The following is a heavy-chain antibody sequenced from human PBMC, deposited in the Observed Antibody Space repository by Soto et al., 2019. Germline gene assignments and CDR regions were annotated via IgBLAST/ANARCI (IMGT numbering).Heavy chain of an antibody. CDR2: INAGNGNT. CDR1: GYAFTIYA. D-gene: IGHD2-15*01. J-gene: IGHJ4*02. CDR3: ARGVAPYYFDY. Sequence: VSVKVSCKASGYAFTIYAMHWVRQAPGQRLEWMGWINAGNGNTKYSQKFQGRVTITRDTSASTAYMELSSLRSEDTAVYYCARGVAPYYFDYWGQGTLVTVSS. V-gene: IGHV1-3*01.